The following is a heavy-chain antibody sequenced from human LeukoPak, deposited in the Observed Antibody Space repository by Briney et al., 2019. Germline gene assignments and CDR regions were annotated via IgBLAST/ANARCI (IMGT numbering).Heavy chain of an antibody. V-gene: IGHV3-33*01. D-gene: IGHD6-13*01. CDR3: ARDQAAGTGAFDI. CDR2: IWYDGSNK. CDR1: GFTFSSYG. J-gene: IGHJ3*02. Sequence: PGRSLRLSCAASGFTFSSYGMHWVRQAPGKGREWVAVIWYDGSNKYYADSVKGRFTISRENSKNTLYLQMNSLRAEDTAVYYCARDQAAGTGAFDIWGQGTMVTVSS.